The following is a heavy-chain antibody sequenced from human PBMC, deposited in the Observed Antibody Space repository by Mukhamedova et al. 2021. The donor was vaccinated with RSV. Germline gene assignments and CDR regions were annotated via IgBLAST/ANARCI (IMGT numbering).Heavy chain of an antibody. CDR3: ARGPGLLWVYFDY. J-gene: IGHJ4*02. CDR1: SSYA. D-gene: IGHD3-3*01. Sequence: SSYAMHWVRQAPGKGLEWVAVISYDGSNKYYADSVKGRFTISRDNSKNTLYLQMNSLRAEDTAVYYCARGPGLLWVYFDYWGQGT. V-gene: IGHV3-30*04. CDR2: ISYDGSNK.